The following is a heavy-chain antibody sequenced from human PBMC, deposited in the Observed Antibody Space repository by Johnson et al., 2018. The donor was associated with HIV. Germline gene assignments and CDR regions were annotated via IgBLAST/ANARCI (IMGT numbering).Heavy chain of an antibody. D-gene: IGHD2/OR15-2a*01. CDR2: ISYDGSNK. CDR3: ARPYSESIYAAFSL. V-gene: IGHV3-30*04. Sequence: QVQLVESGGGVVQPGKSLRLSCAASGFTFSSSAMHWVRQAPGQGLQWVALISYDGSNKYYADSVKGRFTISRDNSKNTLYLQMNSLRAEDTAVYYCARPYSESIYAAFSLWGQGTMVTVSS. J-gene: IGHJ3*01. CDR1: GFTFSSSA.